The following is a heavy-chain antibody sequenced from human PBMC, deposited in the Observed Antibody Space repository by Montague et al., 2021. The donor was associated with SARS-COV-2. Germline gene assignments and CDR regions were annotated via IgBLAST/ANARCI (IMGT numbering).Heavy chain of an antibody. Sequence: SETLSLTCTVSGGSISSSSYYWGWIREPPGKGLEWIGSIFYSGSTDYXRSLKSRVTISVDTSKNQFSLKLSSVTAADTAVYYCASMVRAQVYYFDYWGQGTLVTVSS. CDR2: IFYSGST. CDR3: ASMVRAQVYYFDY. J-gene: IGHJ4*02. CDR1: GGSISSSSYY. D-gene: IGHD3-10*01. V-gene: IGHV4-39*01.